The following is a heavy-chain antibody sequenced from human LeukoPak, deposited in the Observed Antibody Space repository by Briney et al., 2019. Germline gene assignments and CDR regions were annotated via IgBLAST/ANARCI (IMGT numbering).Heavy chain of an antibody. J-gene: IGHJ4*02. CDR3: ARVGYSSSSGLDY. CDR2: ISSSSSYI. D-gene: IGHD6-6*01. CDR1: GYPFSSYS. V-gene: IGHV3-21*01. Sequence: GGSLRLSCAASGYPFSSYSVNWVRQARGKGLVWVSSISSSSSYIYYADSVKGRFTISRDNAKNSLYLQMNSLRAEDTAVYYCARVGYSSSSGLDYWGQGTLVTVSS.